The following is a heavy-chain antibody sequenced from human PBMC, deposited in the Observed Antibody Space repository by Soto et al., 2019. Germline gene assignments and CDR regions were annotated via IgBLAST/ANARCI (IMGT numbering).Heavy chain of an antibody. CDR3: ARVIVVVTPYAAFDI. D-gene: IGHD2-21*02. Sequence: GASVKVSCKASGYTFTSYYMHWVRQAPGQGLEWMGIINPSGGSTSYAQKFQGRVTMTRDTSTSTVYMELSSLRSEDTAVYYCARVIVVVTPYAAFDIWGQGTMVTVSS. V-gene: IGHV1-46*03. CDR1: GYTFTSYY. CDR2: INPSGGST. J-gene: IGHJ3*02.